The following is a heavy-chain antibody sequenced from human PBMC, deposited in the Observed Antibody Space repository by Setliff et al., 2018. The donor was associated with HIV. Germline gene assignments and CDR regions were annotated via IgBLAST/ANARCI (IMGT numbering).Heavy chain of an antibody. V-gene: IGHV4-34*01. CDR1: GLPFGNYY. D-gene: IGHD3-10*01. CDR3: ARGIRFGDLVPPYFDY. Sequence: SETLSLTCGLNGLPFGNYYWNWIRQSPGKGLEWIVEVNHNGNINYNPSLKGRVSMSVDTSRNQSSLRLNSVTAADTSLYFCARGIRFGDLVPPYFDYWGQGISVTVSS. J-gene: IGHJ4*02. CDR2: VNHNGNI.